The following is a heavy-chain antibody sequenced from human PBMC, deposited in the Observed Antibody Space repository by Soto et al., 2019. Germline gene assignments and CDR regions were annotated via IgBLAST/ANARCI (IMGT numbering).Heavy chain of an antibody. CDR1: GFTFSNFE. CDR3: AREACFYFDY. J-gene: IGHJ4*02. CDR2: ISDRGGAI. V-gene: IGHV3-48*03. Sequence: GGSLRLSCAASGFTFSNFEMNWVRQAPGKGLEWVSYISDRGGAIYYSDSVRGRFTISRDTAKNSPYLQMSSLRVEDTAVYYCAREACFYFDYLGQGTLVTVSS.